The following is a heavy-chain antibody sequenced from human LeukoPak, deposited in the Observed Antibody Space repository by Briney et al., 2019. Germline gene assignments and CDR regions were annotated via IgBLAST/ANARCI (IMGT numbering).Heavy chain of an antibody. CDR1: GFTVSSNF. D-gene: IGHD3-10*01. CDR3: AGSRLWFGELYDY. Sequence: PGGSLRLSCAASGFTVSSNFMTWVRRAPGKGLEWVSGIYSGGSTYYADSVRGRFTISRDNSNNTLYLHMNSLRAEDTAVYYCAGSRLWFGELYDYWGQGTLVTVSS. CDR2: IYSGGST. J-gene: IGHJ4*02. V-gene: IGHV3-53*01.